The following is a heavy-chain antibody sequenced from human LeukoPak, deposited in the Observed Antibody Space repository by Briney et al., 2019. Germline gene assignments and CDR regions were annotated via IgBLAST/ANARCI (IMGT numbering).Heavy chain of an antibody. V-gene: IGHV3-7*01. CDR3: AKEGAYPIITYDS. J-gene: IGHJ5*01. Sequence: GGSLRLSGAASGFTFSNYWMNWLRQAPGNGLEWVANIKQDGSEKYYVDSVKGRFTISRDNAKNSLYLQMNSLRAEDAGVYYCAKEGAYPIITYDSWGQGTLVTVSA. D-gene: IGHD1-14*01. CDR1: GFTFSNYW. CDR2: IKQDGSEK.